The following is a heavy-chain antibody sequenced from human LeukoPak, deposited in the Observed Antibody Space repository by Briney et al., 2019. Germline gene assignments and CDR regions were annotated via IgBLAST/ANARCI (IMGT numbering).Heavy chain of an antibody. CDR1: GFTFSSYA. J-gene: IGHJ5*02. CDR2: ISGSGGST. V-gene: IGHV3-23*01. CDR3: AKAAYDSSGYPNWFDP. D-gene: IGHD3-22*01. Sequence: GGSLRVSCAASGFTFSSYAMSCVRQAPGKGLEWVSAISGSGGSTYYADSVKGRFTISRDNSKNTLYLQMNSLRAEDTAVYYCAKAAYDSSGYPNWFDPWGQGTLVTVPS.